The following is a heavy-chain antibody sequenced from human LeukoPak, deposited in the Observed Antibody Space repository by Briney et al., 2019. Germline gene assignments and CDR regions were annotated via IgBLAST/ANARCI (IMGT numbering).Heavy chain of an antibody. V-gene: IGHV3-23*01. CDR3: AKAAVVVVIATLFDL. Sequence: GGSLRLSCAASGFTFSDYYMSWIRQAPGKGLEWVSAISGSGGSTYYADSVKGRFTISRDNSKNTLYLQMNSLRAEDTAVYYCAKAAVVVVIATLFDLWGRGTLVTVSS. J-gene: IGHJ2*01. D-gene: IGHD2-21*01. CDR1: GFTFSDYY. CDR2: ISGSGGST.